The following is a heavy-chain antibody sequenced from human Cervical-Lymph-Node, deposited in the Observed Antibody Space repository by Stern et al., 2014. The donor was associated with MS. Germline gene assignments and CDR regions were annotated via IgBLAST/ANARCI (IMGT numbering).Heavy chain of an antibody. CDR3: ARGESTLTGYLRVYNWLDP. Sequence: VQLVQSGAEVRKPGASVKVSCKASGYSFTTYYMHWVRQAPGQGLEWMGIINTSSGVTSYAQKFQGRVTLTRDTSTSTVHMELSSPRSEDTAVYYGARGESTLTGYLRVYNWLDPWGQGTLVTVSS. J-gene: IGHJ5*02. CDR1: GYSFTTYY. CDR2: INTSSGVT. V-gene: IGHV1-46*01. D-gene: IGHD3-9*01.